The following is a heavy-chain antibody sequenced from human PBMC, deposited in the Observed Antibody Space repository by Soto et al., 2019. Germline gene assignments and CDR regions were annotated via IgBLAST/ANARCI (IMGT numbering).Heavy chain of an antibody. CDR3: ANGESGGYTYGVYMDY. V-gene: IGHV1-69*02. Sequence: HVQLEQSGAEAKMPGSSVKVSCKASGGTFTDYTFSWVRQAPGQGLEWMGSVIPMLGRTNYAQSFQGRITITADKATSTVYMELSSLRPEDTAVYFCANGESGGYTYGVYMDYWGKGTLVTVSS. CDR1: GGTFTDYT. CDR2: VIPMLGRT. D-gene: IGHD5-18*01. J-gene: IGHJ4*02.